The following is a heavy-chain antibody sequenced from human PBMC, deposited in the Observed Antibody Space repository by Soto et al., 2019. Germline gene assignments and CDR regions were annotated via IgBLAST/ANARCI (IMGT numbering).Heavy chain of an antibody. CDR3: AKAVGSYRNFDY. D-gene: IGHD3-16*02. CDR1: GFTFDDYA. V-gene: IGHV3-9*01. CDR2: ISWNSGSI. Sequence: EVQLVESGGGLVQPGRSLRLSCAASGFTFDDYAMHWVRQPPGKGLEWVSGISWNSGSIGYADSVKGRFTISRDNAKNSLYLQMNSLRAEDTALYYCAKAVGSYRNFDYWGQGTLVTVSS. J-gene: IGHJ4*02.